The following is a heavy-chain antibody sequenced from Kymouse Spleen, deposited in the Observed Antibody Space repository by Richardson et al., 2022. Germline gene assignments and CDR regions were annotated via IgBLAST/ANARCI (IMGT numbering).Heavy chain of an antibody. V-gene: IGHV3-9*01. CDR1: GFTFDDYA. D-gene: IGHD6-6*01. Sequence: EVQLVESGGGLVQPGRSLRLSCAASGFTFDDYAMHWVRQAPGKGLEWVSGISWNSGSIGYADSVKGRFTISRDNAKNSLYLQMNSLRAEDTALYYCAKDNSSSSEYYGMDVWGQGTTVTVSS. CDR2: ISWNSGSI. CDR3: AKDNSSSSEYYGMDV. J-gene: IGHJ6*02.